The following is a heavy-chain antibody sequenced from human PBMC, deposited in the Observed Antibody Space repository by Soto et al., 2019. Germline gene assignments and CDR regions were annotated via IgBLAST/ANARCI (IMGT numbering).Heavy chain of an antibody. CDR1: GFTFSNAW. CDR3: TTDLRRQQLAWLDAFDI. CDR2: IKSKTDGGTT. J-gene: IGHJ3*02. V-gene: IGHV3-15*01. D-gene: IGHD6-13*01. Sequence: GGSLRLSCAASGFTFSNAWMSWVRQAPGKGLEWVGRIKSKTDGGTTDYAAPVKGRFTISRDDSKNTLYLQMNSLKTEDTAVYYCTTDLRRQQLAWLDAFDIWGQGTMVTVSS.